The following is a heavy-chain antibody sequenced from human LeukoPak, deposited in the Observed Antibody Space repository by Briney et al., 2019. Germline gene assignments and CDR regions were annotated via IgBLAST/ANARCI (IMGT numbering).Heavy chain of an antibody. CDR3: GYFGSGSSYTPDS. V-gene: IGHV3-30*02. CDR2: IHSDVTTK. CDR1: GFSFSSFG. Sequence: PGGSLRLSCAASGFSFSSFGMHWVRQAPGKGLEWVAYIHSDVTTKYYADSVKGRFTISRDNSKNTLILQMNSLRTGDTAVYYCGYFGSGSSYTPDSWGQGTLVTVSS. J-gene: IGHJ5*01. D-gene: IGHD3-10*01.